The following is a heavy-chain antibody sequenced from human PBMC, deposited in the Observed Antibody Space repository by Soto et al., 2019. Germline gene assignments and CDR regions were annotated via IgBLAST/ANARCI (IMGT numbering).Heavy chain of an antibody. Sequence: PSETLYLTCTVYGASIDSGDHYWGWIRQAPGKGLEWIGTIYYGGSAFYNPSLKSRVYLPVDTSQNQFSLKLESVTAADTAVYYCARQGWEGSGIQRGITYLDVLGQG. CDR2: IYYGGSA. D-gene: IGHD1-26*01. J-gene: IGHJ4*02. CDR3: ARQGWEGSGIQRGITYLDV. CDR1: GASIDSGDHY. V-gene: IGHV4-39*01.